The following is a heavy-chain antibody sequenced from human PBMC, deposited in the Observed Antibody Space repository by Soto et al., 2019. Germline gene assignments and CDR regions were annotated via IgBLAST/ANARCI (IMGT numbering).Heavy chain of an antibody. CDR2: IYYSGST. V-gene: IGHV4-39*01. J-gene: IGHJ4*02. CDR1: GCSISSSSYY. D-gene: IGHD6-6*01. CDR3: ARLQQLVTFDY. Sequence: PSETLSLTCTVSGCSISSSSYYWGWIRQPPGKGLEWIGSIYYSGSTYYNPSLKSRVTISVDTSKNQFSLKLSSVTAADTAVYYCARLQQLVTFDYWGQGTLVTVSS.